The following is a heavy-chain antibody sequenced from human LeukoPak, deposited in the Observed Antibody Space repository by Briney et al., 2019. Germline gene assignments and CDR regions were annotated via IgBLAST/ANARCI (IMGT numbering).Heavy chain of an antibody. CDR2: ISHSGST. Sequence: SETLSLTCAVYGGSFSGYYWSWIRQPPGKGLEWIGEISHSGSTNYNPSLKSRVTISVDTSKNQFSLKLSSVTAADTAVYYCARGVRFDPWGQGTLVTVSS. J-gene: IGHJ5*02. CDR1: GGSFSGYY. CDR3: ARGVRFDP. V-gene: IGHV4-34*01.